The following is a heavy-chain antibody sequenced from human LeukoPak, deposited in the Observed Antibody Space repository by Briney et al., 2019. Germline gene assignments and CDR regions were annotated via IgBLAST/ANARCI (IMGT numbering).Heavy chain of an antibody. CDR1: GFTFSTYA. CDR3: ARVRADSSGYYLYYFDY. Sequence: GGSLRLSYAASGFTFSTYAMKWVRQAPGKGLEWVSYISSSGSTIYYADSVKGRFTISRDNAKNSLYLQMNSLRAEDTAVYYCARVRADSSGYYLYYFDYWGQGTLVTVSS. CDR2: ISSSGSTI. D-gene: IGHD3-22*01. J-gene: IGHJ4*02. V-gene: IGHV3-48*04.